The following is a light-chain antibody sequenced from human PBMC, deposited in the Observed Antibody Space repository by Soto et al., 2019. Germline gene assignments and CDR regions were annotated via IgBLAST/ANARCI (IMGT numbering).Light chain of an antibody. J-gene: IGKJ1*01. Sequence: DIQMTQSPSTLSASVGDRVTITCRASQSVSSWLAWYQQKPGKAPKFLIFDASSLERGVPSRFSGNTSGTDFTLTISSLQPDDFATYYCQQYYTGPWTFGQGTRVEIK. CDR3: QQYYTGPWT. CDR2: DAS. CDR1: QSVSSW. V-gene: IGKV1-5*01.